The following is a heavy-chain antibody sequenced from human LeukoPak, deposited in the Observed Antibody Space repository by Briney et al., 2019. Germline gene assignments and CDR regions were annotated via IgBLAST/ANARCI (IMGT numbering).Heavy chain of an antibody. J-gene: IGHJ3*02. CDR2: IKQDGSEK. CDR1: GFTFSSYW. Sequence: GGSLRLSCAASGFTFSSYWMSWVRQAPGKGLEWVANIKQDGSEKYYVDSVKGRFTISRDNAKNSLYLQMNSLRAEDTAVYYCARDSLSPSGYDSDAFDIWGQGTMVTVSS. V-gene: IGHV3-7*01. CDR3: ARDSLSPSGYDSDAFDI. D-gene: IGHD5-12*01.